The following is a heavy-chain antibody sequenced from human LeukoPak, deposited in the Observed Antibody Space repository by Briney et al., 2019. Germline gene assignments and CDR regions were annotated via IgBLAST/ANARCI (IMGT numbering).Heavy chain of an antibody. J-gene: IGHJ6*03. CDR1: GFTFSSYG. CDR2: ISYDGSNK. Sequence: GGSLRLSCAASGFTFSSYGMHWVHQAPGKGLEWVAVISYDGSNKYYADSVKGRFTISRDNSKNTLYLQMNSLRAEDTAVYYCAKLVSEHCSGGSCYFWGYYYYYMDVWGKGTTVTVSS. V-gene: IGHV3-30*18. CDR3: AKLVSEHCSGGSCYFWGYYYYYMDV. D-gene: IGHD2-15*01.